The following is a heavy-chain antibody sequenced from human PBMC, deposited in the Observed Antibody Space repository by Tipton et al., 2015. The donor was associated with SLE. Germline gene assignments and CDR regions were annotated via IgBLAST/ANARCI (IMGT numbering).Heavy chain of an antibody. Sequence: TLSLTCTVSGGSISSYYWSWIRQPPGKGLEWIGYIYYSGSTNYNPSLKSRVTISVDTSKNQFSLKLSSVTAADTAVYYCARGRNMVNGDYWGQGTLVTVSS. V-gene: IGHV4-59*12. J-gene: IGHJ4*02. CDR1: GGSISSYY. CDR3: ARGRNMVNGDY. CDR2: IYYSGST. D-gene: IGHD5-18*01.